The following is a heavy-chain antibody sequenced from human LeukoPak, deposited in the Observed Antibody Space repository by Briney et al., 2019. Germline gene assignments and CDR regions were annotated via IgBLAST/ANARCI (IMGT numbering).Heavy chain of an antibody. CDR3: ARHVTLTTGAFDI. V-gene: IGHV4-39*01. CDR2: IYYRAST. D-gene: IGHD4-11*01. CDR1: VGSISSGSEY. J-gene: IGHJ3*02. Sequence: EPLSLTCNLSVGSISSGSEYCGRIRQPPGNGLDWHGRIYYRASTYHNPSLKRRVTISVDTSTDQFSLKLRSVTAADTAVYYCARHVTLTTGAFDIWGQGTMVTVSS.